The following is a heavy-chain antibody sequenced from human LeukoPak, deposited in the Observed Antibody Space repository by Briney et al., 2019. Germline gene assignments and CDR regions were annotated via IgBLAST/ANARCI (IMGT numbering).Heavy chain of an antibody. Sequence: GGSLRLSCAASGFTFSIYAMNWVRQVPGKGLEWVSGISGTGTSTYYADSVKGRFTISRDNSNNTLFLQMNSLRAEDTAAYYCAKDRARVTMVRGTITDYWGQGTLVAVSS. CDR1: GFTFSIYA. CDR3: AKDRARVTMVRGTITDY. D-gene: IGHD3-10*01. J-gene: IGHJ4*02. CDR2: ISGTGTST. V-gene: IGHV3-23*01.